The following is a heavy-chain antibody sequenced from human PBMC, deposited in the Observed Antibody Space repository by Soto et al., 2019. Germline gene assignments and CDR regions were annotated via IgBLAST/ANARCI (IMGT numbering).Heavy chain of an antibody. CDR1: GGSISSYY. J-gene: IGHJ6*02. CDR2: IYYSGST. CDR3: ARESGYDILTGKYYYYYGMDV. V-gene: IGHV4-59*01. Sequence: PSETLSLTCTVSGGSISSYYWSWIRQPPGKGLEWIGYIYYSGSTNYNPSLKSRVTISVDTSKNQFSLKLSSVTAADTAVYYCARESGYDILTGKYYYYYGMDVWGQGTTVTVSS. D-gene: IGHD3-9*01.